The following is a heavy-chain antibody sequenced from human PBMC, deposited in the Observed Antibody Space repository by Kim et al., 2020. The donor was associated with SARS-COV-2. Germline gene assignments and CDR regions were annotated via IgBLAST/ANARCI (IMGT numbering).Heavy chain of an antibody. Sequence: GGSLRLSCAASGFSFSSYAMHWVRQAPGKGLEYVSAISGDGTRTYYAESVRGRFTISRDNSKSTLSLQMNSLRGDDTAIYFCVKNCGGDCYSNFWGLGTL. V-gene: IGHV3-64D*09. CDR2: ISGDGTRT. CDR3: VKNCGGDCYSNF. J-gene: IGHJ4*02. CDR1: GFSFSSYA. D-gene: IGHD2-21*01.